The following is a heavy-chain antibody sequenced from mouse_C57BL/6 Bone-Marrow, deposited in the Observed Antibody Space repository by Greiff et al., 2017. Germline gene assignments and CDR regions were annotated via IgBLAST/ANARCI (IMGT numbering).Heavy chain of an antibody. V-gene: IGHV1-50*01. D-gene: IGHD1-1*01. CDR2: IDPSDSYT. CDR1: GYTFTSYW. Sequence: QVQLQQPGAELVKPGASVKLSCKASGYTFTSYWMQWVKQRPGQGLEWIGEIDPSDSYTNYNQKFKGKATLTVDTSSSTAYMQLSSLTSEDSAVYYCARRNYYGSSDYFDYWGQGTTLTVSS. CDR3: ARRNYYGSSDYFDY. J-gene: IGHJ2*01.